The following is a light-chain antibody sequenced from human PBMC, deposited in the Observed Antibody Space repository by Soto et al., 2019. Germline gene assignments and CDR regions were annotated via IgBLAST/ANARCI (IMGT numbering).Light chain of an antibody. CDR1: SNDVGRYNY. CDR3: SSFTSSSTFV. V-gene: IGLV2-14*03. J-gene: IGLJ1*01. Sequence: QYPLAQPASVSGSRGQSITISCTGTSNDVGRYNYVSWFQQHPGKVPKLIIYDVSNWPSGVSDRFSGSKSGNTASLTISGLQPEDEADYYCSSFTSSSTFVFGTGTKLTVL. CDR2: DVS.